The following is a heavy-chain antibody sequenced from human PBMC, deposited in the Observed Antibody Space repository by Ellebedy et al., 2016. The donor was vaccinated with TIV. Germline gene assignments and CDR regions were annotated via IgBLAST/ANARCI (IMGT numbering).Heavy chain of an antibody. CDR2: ISSSSSTI. D-gene: IGHD3-3*01. V-gene: IGHV3-48*01. J-gene: IGHJ4*02. CDR1: GFTFSSYS. Sequence: GGSLRLXXAASGFTFSSYSMNWVRQAPGKGLEWVSYISSSSSTIYYADSVKGRFTISRDNAKNSLYLQMNSLRAEDTAVYYCARDKDDFWSGYYRCYFDYWGQGTLVTVSS. CDR3: ARDKDDFWSGYYRCYFDY.